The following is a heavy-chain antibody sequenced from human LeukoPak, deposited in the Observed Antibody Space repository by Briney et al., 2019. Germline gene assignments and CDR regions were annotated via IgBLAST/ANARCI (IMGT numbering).Heavy chain of an antibody. J-gene: IGHJ4*02. V-gene: IGHV3-33*08. CDR3: ARDLTRVIAAAGF. Sequence: GGSLRLSCAASGFTFSSYSMNWVRQAPGKGLEWVAVIWYDGNNKYYADSVKGRFTISRDTSKNTLYLQMNSLRAEDTAVYYCARDLTRVIAAAGFWGQGTLVAVSS. CDR1: GFTFSSYS. D-gene: IGHD6-13*01. CDR2: IWYDGNNK.